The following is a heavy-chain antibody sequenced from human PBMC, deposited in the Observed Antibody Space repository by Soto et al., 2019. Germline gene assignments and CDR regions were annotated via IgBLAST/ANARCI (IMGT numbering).Heavy chain of an antibody. Sequence: QVQLQESGPGLVKPSQTLSLTCTVSGGSISSGGYYWSWIRQHPGKGLEWIGYIYYSGSTYYNPSLKSRVTISVDTSKNQFSLKLSSVTAADTAVYYCARVSYDSSGYYPTYFDYWGQGTLVTVSS. V-gene: IGHV4-31*03. CDR2: IYYSGST. J-gene: IGHJ4*02. D-gene: IGHD3-22*01. CDR3: ARVSYDSSGYYPTYFDY. CDR1: GGSISSGGYY.